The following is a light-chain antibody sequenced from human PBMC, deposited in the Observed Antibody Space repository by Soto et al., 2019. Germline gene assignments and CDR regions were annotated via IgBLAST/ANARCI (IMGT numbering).Light chain of an antibody. CDR1: QSISVW. CDR3: QQYNSYSWT. Sequence: DIQMTQSPSTLSASVGERVTITCRASQSISVWMAWYRQKPGRAPKLLIYDASNLESGVPSRFSGSGSGTEFTLAISSLQPDDFATYYCQQYNSYSWTFGQGTKVEIK. V-gene: IGKV1-5*01. CDR2: DAS. J-gene: IGKJ1*01.